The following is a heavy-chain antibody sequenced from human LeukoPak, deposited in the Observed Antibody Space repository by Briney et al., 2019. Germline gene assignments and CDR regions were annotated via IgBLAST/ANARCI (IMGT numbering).Heavy chain of an antibody. CDR3: ARLKQWLVHSFDY. CDR2: INHSGST. V-gene: IGHV4-34*01. CDR1: GGSFSGYY. Sequence: SETLFLTCAVYGGSFSGYYWSWIRQPPGKGLEWIGEINHSGSTNYNPSLKSRVTISVDTSKNQFSLKLSSVTAADTAVYYCARLKQWLVHSFDYWGQGTLVTVSS. J-gene: IGHJ4*02. D-gene: IGHD6-19*01.